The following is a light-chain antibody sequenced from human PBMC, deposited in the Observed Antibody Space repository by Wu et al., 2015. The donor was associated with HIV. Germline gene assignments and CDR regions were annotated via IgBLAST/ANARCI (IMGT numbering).Light chain of an antibody. J-gene: IGKJ1*01. CDR3: QQYNSYSRT. Sequence: DIQMTQSPSTLSASVGDRVTITCRASQSLGILLAWYQQKPGKAPKLLIYKASTLHSGVPSRFSGSGSGTEFSLTISSLQPDDFATYYCQQYNSYSRTFGQGTKVEIK. CDR2: KAS. CDR1: QSLGIL. V-gene: IGKV1-5*03.